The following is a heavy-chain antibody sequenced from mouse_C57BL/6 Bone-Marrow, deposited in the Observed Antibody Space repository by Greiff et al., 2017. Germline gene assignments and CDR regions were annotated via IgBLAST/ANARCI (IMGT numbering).Heavy chain of an antibody. CDR1: GYAFTNYL. D-gene: IGHD1-1*01. CDR2: INPGSGGT. CDR3: AREGFDYGSSYGEFAY. J-gene: IGHJ3*01. V-gene: IGHV1-54*01. Sequence: QVQLQQSGAELVRPGTSVKVSCKASGYAFTNYLIEWVKQRPGQGLEWIGVINPGSGGTNYNEKFKGKATLTADKSSSTAYMQLSSLTSEDSAVYFCAREGFDYGSSYGEFAYWGQGNLVTVSA.